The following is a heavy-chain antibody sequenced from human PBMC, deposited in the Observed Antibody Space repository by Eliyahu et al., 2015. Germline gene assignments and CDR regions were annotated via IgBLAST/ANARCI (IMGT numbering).Heavy chain of an antibody. CDR1: GXSITGXYD. Sequence: QVQLQESGPGLVQPSATLSLTCTVSGXSITGXYDWGWIRXPXGXGLEWVGGTYHSGGTFFNPSLKTRITMSVDTSKNQFSLNLNSVTAADTAVYYCARVLDYYGSGTYGADYWGQGTLVTVSS. CDR2: TYHSGGT. D-gene: IGHD3-10*01. CDR3: ARVLDYYGSGTYGADY. V-gene: IGHV4-38-2*02. J-gene: IGHJ4*02.